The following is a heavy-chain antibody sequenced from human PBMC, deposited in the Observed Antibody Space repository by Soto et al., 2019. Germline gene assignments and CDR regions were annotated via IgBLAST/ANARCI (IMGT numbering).Heavy chain of an antibody. D-gene: IGHD5-12*01. J-gene: IGHJ6*02. CDR3: ARGRGDGYNPRIYYYYYYGMDV. CDR1: GGFFSGYC. V-gene: IGHV4-34*01. CDR2: INHSGST. Sequence: PSETLCLTCAVYGGFFSGYCWSLIRQPPGTGMEWIGEINHSGSTNYNPSLKSRVTISVDTSKNQFSLKLSSVTAADTAVYYCARGRGDGYNPRIYYYYYYGMDVWGQGTTVTVS.